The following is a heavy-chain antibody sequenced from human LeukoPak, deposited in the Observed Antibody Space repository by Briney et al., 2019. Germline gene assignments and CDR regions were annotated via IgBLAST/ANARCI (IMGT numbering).Heavy chain of an antibody. CDR1: GFTFSSYA. CDR2: ISGSGDST. Sequence: GGSLRLSCAASGFTFSSYAMSWVRQAPGKGLEWVSAISGSGDSTYYADSVKGRFTISRDNSKNTLYLQMNSLRAEDTAVYYCAKGSVTIFGVVIPHRFDYWGQGTLVTVSS. CDR3: AKGSVTIFGVVIPHRFDY. D-gene: IGHD3-3*01. V-gene: IGHV3-23*01. J-gene: IGHJ4*02.